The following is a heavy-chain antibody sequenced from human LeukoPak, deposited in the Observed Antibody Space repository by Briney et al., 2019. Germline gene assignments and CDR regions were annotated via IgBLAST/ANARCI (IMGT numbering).Heavy chain of an antibody. Sequence: PGGSLRLSCAASGFTFSDYYMSWIRQAPGKGLEWVSYISSSGSTIYYADSVKGRFTISRDNAKNSLYLQMNSLRAEDTAVYYCARRLNYGDMVFDYWGQGTLVTVSS. CDR2: ISSSGSTI. V-gene: IGHV3-11*01. J-gene: IGHJ4*02. D-gene: IGHD4-17*01. CDR3: ARRLNYGDMVFDY. CDR1: GFTFSDYY.